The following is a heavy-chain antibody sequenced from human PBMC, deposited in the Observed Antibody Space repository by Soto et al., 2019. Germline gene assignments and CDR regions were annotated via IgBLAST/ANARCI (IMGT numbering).Heavy chain of an antibody. CDR3: ARDAPGVAPY. CDR1: GGSINSGDSY. D-gene: IGHD2-15*01. V-gene: IGHV4-31*03. J-gene: IGHJ4*02. Sequence: QVQLQESGPGLVRPSQTLSLICTVSGGSINSGDSYWNWIRQHPEKGLEWIGYINYRGSTFYNPSLKSRIIISVDTSKNQFSLKLSSVTAAATAVYYCARDAPGVAPYWGQGTLVTVSS. CDR2: INYRGST.